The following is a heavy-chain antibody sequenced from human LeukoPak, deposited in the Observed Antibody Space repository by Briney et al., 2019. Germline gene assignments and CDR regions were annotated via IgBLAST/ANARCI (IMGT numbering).Heavy chain of an antibody. CDR1: GFTFSSYA. J-gene: IGHJ4*02. Sequence: GGSLRLSCAASGFTFSSYAMSWVRQAPGKGLEWVSAISGSGGSTYYADSVKGRFTISRDNSKNTLYLQMNSLRAEDTAVYYCAKEDYDFWSGYHAPFDYWGQGTLVTVSS. CDR3: AKEDYDFWSGYHAPFDY. V-gene: IGHV3-23*01. D-gene: IGHD3-3*01. CDR2: ISGSGGST.